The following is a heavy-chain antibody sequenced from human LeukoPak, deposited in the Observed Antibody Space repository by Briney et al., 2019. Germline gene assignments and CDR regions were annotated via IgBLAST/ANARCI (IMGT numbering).Heavy chain of an antibody. CDR3: ARMYSDSSWYGLAVYYYYYMDV. CDR1: GYTFTSYG. CDR2: ISAYNGNT. V-gene: IGHV1-18*01. J-gene: IGHJ6*03. Sequence: GASVKVSCKASGYTFTSYGISWVRQAPGQGLEWMGWISAYNGNTNYAQKLQGRVTMTTDTSTSTAYMELRSLRSDDTAVYYCARMYSDSSWYGLAVYYYYYMDVWGKGTTVTVSS. D-gene: IGHD6-13*01.